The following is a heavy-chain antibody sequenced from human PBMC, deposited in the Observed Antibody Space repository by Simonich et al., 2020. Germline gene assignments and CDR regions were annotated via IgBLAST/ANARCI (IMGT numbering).Heavy chain of an antibody. Sequence: QVQLQESGPGLVKPSETLSLTCTVSGGSISSYYWSWIRQPPGKGLEWIGYSYYSWSTNHNPSLKSRVTISVDTSKNQFSLKLSSVTAADTAVNYCARLPDYWGQGTLVTVSS. J-gene: IGHJ4*02. CDR2: SYYSWST. V-gene: IGHV4-59*08. CDR3: ARLPDY. CDR1: GGSISSYY.